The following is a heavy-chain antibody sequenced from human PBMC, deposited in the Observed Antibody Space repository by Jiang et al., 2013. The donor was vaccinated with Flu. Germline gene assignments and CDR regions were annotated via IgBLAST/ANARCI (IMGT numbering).Heavy chain of an antibody. J-gene: IGHJ4*02. D-gene: IGHD1-26*01. CDR1: GFTFSTYD. Sequence: VQLLESGGGLVHPGGSLRLSCAASGFTFSTYDMHWVRQATGKGLEWVSVIGTAGDTYYPDSVKGRFTISRENAKNSLYLQMNSLRAGDTAVYYCARGGVGATLAYWGQGTLVTVSS. CDR3: ARGGVGATLAY. V-gene: IGHV3-13*01. CDR2: IGTAGDT.